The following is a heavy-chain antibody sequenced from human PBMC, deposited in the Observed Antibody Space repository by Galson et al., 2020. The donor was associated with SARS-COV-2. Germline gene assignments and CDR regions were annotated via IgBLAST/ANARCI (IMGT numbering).Heavy chain of an antibody. Sequence: LSLTCAASGFTFSDYYMSWIRQAPGKGLEWVSYISSSGSTIYYADSVKGRFTISRDNAKNSLYLQMNSLRAEDTAVYYCARGYGDYVLDAFDIWGQGTMVTVSS. CDR2: ISSSGSTI. CDR3: ARGYGDYVLDAFDI. V-gene: IGHV3-11*01. CDR1: GFTFSDYY. J-gene: IGHJ3*02. D-gene: IGHD4-17*01.